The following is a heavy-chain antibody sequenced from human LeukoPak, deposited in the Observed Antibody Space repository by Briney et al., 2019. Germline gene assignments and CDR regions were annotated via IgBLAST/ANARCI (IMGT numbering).Heavy chain of an antibody. Sequence: GGSLRLSCAASGFTFSSYSMNWVRQAPGKGLEWVSYISSSSSTIYYADSVKGRFTISRDNAKNSLYLQMNSLRAEDTAVYYCARDRGPPYYDFWSGSAAVDAFDIWGQGTMVTVSS. CDR3: ARDRGPPYYDFWSGSAAVDAFDI. CDR2: ISSSSSTI. CDR1: GFTFSSYS. D-gene: IGHD3-3*01. J-gene: IGHJ3*02. V-gene: IGHV3-48*04.